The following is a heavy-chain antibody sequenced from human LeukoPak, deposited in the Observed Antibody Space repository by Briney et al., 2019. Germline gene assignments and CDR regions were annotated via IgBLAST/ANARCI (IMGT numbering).Heavy chain of an antibody. CDR2: MNPNSGNT. V-gene: IGHV1-8*01. CDR1: GYTFTSYD. Sequence: GASVKVSCKASGYTFTSYDINWVRQATGQGLEWMGWMNPNSGNTGYAQKFQGRVTMTRNTSISTAYMELSSLRSEDTAVYYCARLLSGYYPYGMDVWGQGTTVTVSS. D-gene: IGHD3-22*01. J-gene: IGHJ6*02. CDR3: ARLLSGYYPYGMDV.